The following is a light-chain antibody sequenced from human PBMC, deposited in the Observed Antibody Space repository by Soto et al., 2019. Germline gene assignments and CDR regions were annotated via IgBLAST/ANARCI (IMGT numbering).Light chain of an antibody. CDR3: QQYNSYSPT. CDR2: KAS. V-gene: IGKV1-5*03. CDR1: QSISSW. Sequence: DIQMTQSPSTLSASVGDRVTITCLASQSISSWLAWYQQKPGKAPKLLIYKASSLESGVPSRFSGSGSGTDFTLTISSLQPDDFATYYCQQYNSYSPTFGQGTKVDI. J-gene: IGKJ1*01.